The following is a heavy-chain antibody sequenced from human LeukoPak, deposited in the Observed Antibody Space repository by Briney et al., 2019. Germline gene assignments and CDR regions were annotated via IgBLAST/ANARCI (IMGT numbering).Heavy chain of an antibody. Sequence: SETLSLTCAVYGGSFSGYYWSWIRQPPGKGLEWIGEINHSGSTNYNPSLKSRVTISVDTSKNQFSLKLSSVTAADTAVYYCARVLFGYLYYFDYWGQGTLVTVSS. J-gene: IGHJ4*02. D-gene: IGHD3-22*01. V-gene: IGHV4-34*01. CDR3: ARVLFGYLYYFDY. CDR2: INHSGST. CDR1: GGSFSGYY.